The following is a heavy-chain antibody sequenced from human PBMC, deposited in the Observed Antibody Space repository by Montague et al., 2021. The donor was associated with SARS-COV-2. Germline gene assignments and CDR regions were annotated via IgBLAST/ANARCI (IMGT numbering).Heavy chain of an antibody. CDR2: IYYSGST. CDR3: ARGVTIFGVVDTIDY. J-gene: IGHJ4*02. CDR1: GGSISSSTYY. V-gene: IGHV4-39*07. Sequence: SETLSLTCTVSGGSISSSTYYWGWIRQPPGKGLEWIASIYYSGSTYFNPSLKSRVTISVDTSKNQFSLKLSSVTAADTAVYYCARGVTIFGVVDTIDYWGRGTLVTVSS. D-gene: IGHD3-3*01.